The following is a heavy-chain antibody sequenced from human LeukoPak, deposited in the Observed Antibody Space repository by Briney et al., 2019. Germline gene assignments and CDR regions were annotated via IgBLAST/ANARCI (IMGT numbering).Heavy chain of an antibody. D-gene: IGHD7-27*01. Sequence: PSETLSLTCTVSGGSISSDYWSWIRQSPGKGLEWIGYIYYIGTTSYNPSLKSRVTISLDTSKNQFSLKLGSVTAADTAVYSCARGANWGSPDYWGQGTLVTVSS. J-gene: IGHJ4*02. V-gene: IGHV4-59*01. CDR2: IYYIGTT. CDR1: GGSISSDY. CDR3: ARGANWGSPDY.